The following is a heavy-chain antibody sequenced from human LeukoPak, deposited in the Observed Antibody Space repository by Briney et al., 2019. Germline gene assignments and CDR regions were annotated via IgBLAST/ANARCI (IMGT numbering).Heavy chain of an antibody. J-gene: IGHJ3*02. CDR3: ARGQLRYFERTYAFDI. CDR2: INPNSGGT. V-gene: IGHV1-2*02. Sequence: GASVKVSCKASGYTFTGYYMHRVRQAPGQGLEWMGWINPNSGGTNYAQKFQGRVTMTRDTSISTAYMELSRLRSDDTAVYYCARGQLRYFERTYAFDIWGQGTMVTVSS. D-gene: IGHD3-9*01. CDR1: GYTFTGYY.